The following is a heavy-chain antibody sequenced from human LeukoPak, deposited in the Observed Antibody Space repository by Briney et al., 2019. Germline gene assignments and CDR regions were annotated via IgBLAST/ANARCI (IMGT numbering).Heavy chain of an antibody. CDR3: AKDSAKKYDDY. CDR1: GFTFSRYA. V-gene: IGHV3-30*04. Sequence: GGSLRLSCAASGFTFSRYAMHWVRQAPGMGLAWVAVISDDGGNEYYLESVKGRFTISRDNSKNTLYLQMKSLRAEDTAVYYCAKDSAKKYDDYWGQGTLVTVSS. CDR2: ISDDGGNE. J-gene: IGHJ4*02. D-gene: IGHD2/OR15-2a*01.